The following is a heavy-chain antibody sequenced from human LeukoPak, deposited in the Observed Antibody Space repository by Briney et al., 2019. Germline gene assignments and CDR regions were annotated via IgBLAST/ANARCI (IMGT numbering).Heavy chain of an antibody. D-gene: IGHD3-3*01. J-gene: IGHJ4*02. V-gene: IGHV4-34*12. Sequence: PSETLSLTCAVYDVSFGGYYWTWIRQPPGKGLEWIGEIIDTGSTKYNSSLKSRVTISVDTSKNQFSLSLDSVTAADTAVYYCARRLASGYPPIPFDYWGQGTLVTVSS. CDR2: IIDTGST. CDR1: DVSFGGYY. CDR3: ARRLASGYPPIPFDY.